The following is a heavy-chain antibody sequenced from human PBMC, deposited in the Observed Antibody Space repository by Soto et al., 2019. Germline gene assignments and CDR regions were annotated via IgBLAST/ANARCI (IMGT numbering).Heavy chain of an antibody. J-gene: IGHJ5*02. V-gene: IGHV4-31*11. CDR1: GCSITSGGYY. CDR2: IYYSGFT. Sequence: PSETLSLTCAFPGCSITSGGYYWSWIRQHPGKGLEWIGYIYYSGFTYYNPSLKSRVTISVDTSKNQFSLKLSSVTAADTAVYYCARSVFPWGQGTLVTVS. CDR3: ARSVFP.